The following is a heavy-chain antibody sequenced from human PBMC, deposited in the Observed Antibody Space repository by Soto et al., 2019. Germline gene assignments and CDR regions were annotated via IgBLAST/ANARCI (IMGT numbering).Heavy chain of an antibody. CDR3: AKDTSRYGLYYFDY. V-gene: IGHV3-9*01. Sequence: PGGSLRLSCAASGFTFDDYAMHWVRQAPGKGLEWVSGISWNSGSIGYADSVKGRFTISRDNAKNSLYLQMNSLRAEDTALYYCAKDTSRYGLYYFDYWGQGTLVTVSS. J-gene: IGHJ4*02. CDR2: ISWNSGSI. CDR1: GFTFDDYA. D-gene: IGHD5-18*01.